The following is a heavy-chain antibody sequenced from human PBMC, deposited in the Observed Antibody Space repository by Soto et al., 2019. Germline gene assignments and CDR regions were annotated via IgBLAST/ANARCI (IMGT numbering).Heavy chain of an antibody. V-gene: IGHV1-69*13. CDR2: IIPIFGTA. CDR3: AREMSGYDNPSYYYAMDV. D-gene: IGHD5-12*01. J-gene: IGHJ6*02. CDR1: GGTFSSYA. Sequence: GASVKVSCKASGGTFSSYAISWVRQAPGQGLEWMGGIIPIFGTANYAQKFQGRVTITADESTSTAYMELSSLRSEDTAVYYCAREMSGYDNPSYYYAMDVSGQGTTVTDS.